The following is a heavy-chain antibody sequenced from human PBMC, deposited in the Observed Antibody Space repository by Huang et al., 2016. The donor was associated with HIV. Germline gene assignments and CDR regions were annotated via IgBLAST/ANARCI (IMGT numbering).Heavy chain of an antibody. CDR3: AIGPRGIATTYFDY. V-gene: IGHV1-24*01. CDR2: CNTENLKI. CDR1: GSFVTEVS. Sequence: CKVSGSFVTEVSMHWLRQTPGKGREWMGGCNTENLKIVYAEKFKGRFTMTEDTDAAYWEMTSLKYDDTAIYCCAIGPRGIATTYFDYWGQGTLVTVSS. J-gene: IGHJ4*02. D-gene: IGHD3-10*01.